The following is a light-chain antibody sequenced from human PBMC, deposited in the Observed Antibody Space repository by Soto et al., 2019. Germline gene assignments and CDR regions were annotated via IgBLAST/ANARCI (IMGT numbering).Light chain of an antibody. CDR1: QSVSSSY. CDR2: GAS. V-gene: IGKV3-20*01. J-gene: IGKJ5*01. Sequence: EIVLTQSPGTLSLSPGERATLSCRASQSVSSSYLAWYQHKPGQAPRLLIYGASGRATGIPDRFSGSGSGTDFTLTISRLEPEDFAVYYCQQDGSSPPVTFGQGTRLEI. CDR3: QQDGSSPPVT.